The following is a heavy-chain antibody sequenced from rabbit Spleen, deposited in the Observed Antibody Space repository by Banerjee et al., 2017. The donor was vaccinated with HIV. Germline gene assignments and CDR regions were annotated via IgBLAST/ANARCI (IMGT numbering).Heavy chain of an antibody. J-gene: IGHJ4*01. CDR1: GFSFSNDYD. V-gene: IGHV1S45*01. Sequence: QQQLEESGGGLVKPGGTLTLTCTASGFSFSNDYDMCWVRQAPGKGLEWIGCIYTGNGKTYYAGWAKGRFTIYKASSTTVTLQMTSLTAADTATFFCARDAGTYPYIDVYFNLWGQGTLVTVS. CDR3: ARDAGTYPYIDVYFNL. D-gene: IGHD4-2*01. CDR2: IYTGNGKT.